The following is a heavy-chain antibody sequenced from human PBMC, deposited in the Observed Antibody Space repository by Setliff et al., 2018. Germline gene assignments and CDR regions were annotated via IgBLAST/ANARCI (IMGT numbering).Heavy chain of an antibody. J-gene: IGHJ1*01. CDR2: VYYSGYT. CDR1: GGSVSSTSHY. CDR3: ARVDFTMIQGVLGL. D-gene: IGHD3-10*01. V-gene: IGHV4-39*07. Sequence: PSETPSLTCNVSGGSVSSTSHYWGWIRQPPGKGMEWIGSVYYSGYTYYNPSLQSRVTISVDMSKNQFSLKLTSVTAADTAVYYCARVDFTMIQGVLGLWGQGTLVTVSS.